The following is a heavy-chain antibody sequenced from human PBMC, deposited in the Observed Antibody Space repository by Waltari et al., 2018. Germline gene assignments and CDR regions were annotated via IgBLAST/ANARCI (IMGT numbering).Heavy chain of an antibody. Sequence: QVQLQQWGAGLLQPSETLSLTCAVYGGSFRGYYWGWIRQPPGKGLEWIGEINHSGNTNHNPSLRSRVTMLVDTSKSQFSLKLNSVTAADTAVYYCVRLEDCTGPGGNCYSGDSFAMDVWGQGTTVTVSS. D-gene: IGHD2-8*02. V-gene: IGHV4-34*02. J-gene: IGHJ6*02. CDR3: VRLEDCTGPGGNCYSGDSFAMDV. CDR1: GGSFRGYY. CDR2: INHSGNT.